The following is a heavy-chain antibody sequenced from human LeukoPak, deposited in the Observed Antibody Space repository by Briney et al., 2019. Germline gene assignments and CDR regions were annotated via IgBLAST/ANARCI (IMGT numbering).Heavy chain of an antibody. CDR2: ISSSSSYI. Sequence: MSGGSLRLSCAASGFTFSSYSMNWVRQAPGKGLEWVSSISSSSSYIYYADSVKGRFTISRDNAKNSLYLQMNSLRAEDTAVYYCARRHDYSNYPDYWGQGTLVTVSS. CDR3: ARRHDYSNYPDY. D-gene: IGHD4-11*01. V-gene: IGHV3-21*01. J-gene: IGHJ4*02. CDR1: GFTFSSYS.